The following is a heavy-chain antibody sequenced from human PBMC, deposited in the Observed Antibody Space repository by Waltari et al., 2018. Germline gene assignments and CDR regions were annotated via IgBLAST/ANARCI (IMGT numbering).Heavy chain of an antibody. J-gene: IGHJ4*02. CDR1: GGSISSSSYY. V-gene: IGHV4-39*07. Sequence: QLQLQESGPGLVKPSETLSLTCTVSGGSISSSSYYWGWIRQPPGKGLEWIGSIYYSGSTYYNPSLKSRVTISVDTSKNQFSLKLSAVTAADTAVYYCARGRKAWYSSGWYWLEPLDYWGQGTLVTVSS. CDR2: IYYSGST. CDR3: ARGRKAWYSSGWYWLEPLDY. D-gene: IGHD6-19*01.